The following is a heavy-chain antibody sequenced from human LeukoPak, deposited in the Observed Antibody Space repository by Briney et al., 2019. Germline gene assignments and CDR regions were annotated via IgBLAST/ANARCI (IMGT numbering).Heavy chain of an antibody. V-gene: IGHV3-20*04. CDR2: INWNGGST. CDR3: VRVRGSMIVDAVDY. CDR1: GFTFDDHG. D-gene: IGHD3-22*01. Sequence: GGSLRLSCTASGFTFDDHGMSWVRQAPGKGLEWVSAINWNGGSTGYADSVKGRFTISRDNAKNSLYLQMNSLRAEDTAVYYCVRVRGSMIVDAVDYWGQGTLVTVSS. J-gene: IGHJ4*02.